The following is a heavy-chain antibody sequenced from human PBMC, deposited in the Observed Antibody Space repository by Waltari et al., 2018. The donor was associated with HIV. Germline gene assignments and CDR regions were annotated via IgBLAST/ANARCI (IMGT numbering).Heavy chain of an antibody. CDR1: GFNFSSFW. D-gene: IGHD2-15*01. CDR3: VREGRCYCFDY. Sequence: EVQLEESGGGLVQPGGSLRLSCAVSGFNFSSFWMSWVRQVTGKGLEWVANIKYDGSEVFYADSVKGRFTISRDNEKKVIYLQMNSLRGEDTALYQCVREGRCYCFDYWGQGTLVSVSS. V-gene: IGHV3-7*01. CDR2: IKYDGSEV. J-gene: IGHJ4*02.